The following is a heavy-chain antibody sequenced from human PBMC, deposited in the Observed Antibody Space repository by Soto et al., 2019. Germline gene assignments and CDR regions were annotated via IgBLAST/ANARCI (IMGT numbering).Heavy chain of an antibody. Sequence: GGSLRLSCAASGFTFSSYGMHWVRQAPGKGLEWVAVIWYDGSNKYYADSVKGRFTISRDNSKNTLYLQMNSLRAEDTAVYYCARDAVPYYYDSSGSEYYFDYWGQGTLVTVSS. D-gene: IGHD3-22*01. CDR2: IWYDGSNK. V-gene: IGHV3-33*01. J-gene: IGHJ4*02. CDR1: GFTFSSYG. CDR3: ARDAVPYYYDSSGSEYYFDY.